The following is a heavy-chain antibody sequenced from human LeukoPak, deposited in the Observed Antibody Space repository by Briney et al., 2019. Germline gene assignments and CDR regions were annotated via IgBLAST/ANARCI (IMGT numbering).Heavy chain of an antibody. CDR3: ARGGIPAVGIGAFDI. V-gene: IGHV4-31*03. CDR2: IFYSGST. J-gene: IGHJ3*02. CDR1: GGSISSGGYY. Sequence: PSETLSLTCTVSGGSISSGGYYWSWIRQHPGRGLEWIGYIFYSGSTYYNPSLKSRVTISVDTSKNQFSLKLSSVTAADTAVYYCARGGIPAVGIGAFDIWGQGTMVTVSS. D-gene: IGHD6-13*01.